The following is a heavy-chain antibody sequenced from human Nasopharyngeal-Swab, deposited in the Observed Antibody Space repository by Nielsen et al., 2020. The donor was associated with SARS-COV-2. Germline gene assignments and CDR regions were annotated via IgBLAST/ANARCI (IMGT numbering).Heavy chain of an antibody. CDR3: ARGRITMVRGVRSFRAFDI. D-gene: IGHD3-10*01. Sequence: WLRQAPGQGLEWMGIINPSGGSTSYAQKFQGRVTMTRDTSTSTVYMELSSLRSEDTAVYYCARGRITMVRGVRSFRAFDIWGQGTMVTVSS. CDR2: INPSGGST. J-gene: IGHJ3*02. V-gene: IGHV1-46*01.